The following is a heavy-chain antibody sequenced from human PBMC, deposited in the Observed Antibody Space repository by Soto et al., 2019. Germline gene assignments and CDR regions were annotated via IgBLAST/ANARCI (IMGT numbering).Heavy chain of an antibody. V-gene: IGHV1-24*01. J-gene: IGHJ4*02. CDR1: GYTFTELS. CDR2: FDPETGER. Sequence: VKVSCKVSGYTFTELSMHWVRQAPGKGLEWMGGFDPETGERIYTQKFQGRVTMTEDTSTETAYMELSSLRSEDTAVYYCATVPYGDYSPDYWGQGTLVTVSS. D-gene: IGHD4-17*01. CDR3: ATVPYGDYSPDY.